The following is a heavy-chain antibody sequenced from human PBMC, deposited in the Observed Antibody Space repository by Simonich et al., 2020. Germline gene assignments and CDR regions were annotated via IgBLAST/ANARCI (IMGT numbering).Heavy chain of an antibody. CDR1: GYTFTGYY. V-gene: IGHV1-8*02. D-gene: IGHD4-17*01. CDR2: MNPNSGNT. Sequence: QVQLVQSGAEVKKPGASVKVSCKASGYTFTGYYMHWVRQATGQGLGWMGWMNPNSGNTGYAQKFQGRVTMTRNTSISTAYMELSSLRSEDTAVYYCARIYGDYDYWGQGTLVTVSS. J-gene: IGHJ4*02. CDR3: ARIYGDYDY.